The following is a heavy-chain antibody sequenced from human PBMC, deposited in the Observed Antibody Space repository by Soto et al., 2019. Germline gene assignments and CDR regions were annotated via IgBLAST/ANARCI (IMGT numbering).Heavy chain of an antibody. CDR3: ARADIVVVVAATRNYYYYYMDV. CDR2: INHSGST. V-gene: IGHV4-34*01. CDR1: GGSFSGYY. Sequence: PSETLSLTCAVYGGSFSGYYWSWIRQPPGKGLEWIGEINHSGSTNYNPSLKSRVTISVDTSKNQFSLKLSSVTAADTAVYYCARADIVVVVAATRNYYYYYMDVWGKGTTVTVSS. J-gene: IGHJ6*03. D-gene: IGHD2-15*01.